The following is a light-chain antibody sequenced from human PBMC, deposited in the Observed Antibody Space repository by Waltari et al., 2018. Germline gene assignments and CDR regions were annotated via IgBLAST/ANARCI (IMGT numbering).Light chain of an antibody. V-gene: IGKV1-39*01. CDR2: AAS. CDR1: QSISSY. Sequence: DIQMTQSPSSLSASVGDRVTNTCRASQSISSYFNWYQQKPGKAPKLLIFAASTLQSGVPSRFSGSGSGTDFTLTISSLQPEDFATYYCQQNYITPYTFGQGTKLEIK. CDR3: QQNYITPYT. J-gene: IGKJ2*01.